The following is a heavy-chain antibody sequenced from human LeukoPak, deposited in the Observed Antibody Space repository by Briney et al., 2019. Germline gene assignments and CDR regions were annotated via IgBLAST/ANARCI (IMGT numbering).Heavy chain of an antibody. CDR1: GFTFDDYA. CDR2: ISWNSGSI. CDR3: ALSRYRAGYYYFDY. V-gene: IGHV3-9*01. J-gene: IGHJ4*02. D-gene: IGHD2-2*02. Sequence: GGSLRLSCAASGFTFDDYAMHWVRQAPGKGLEWVSGISWNSGSIGYADSVKGRFTISRDNAKNSLYLQMNSLRAEDTALYYCALSRYRAGYYYFDYWGQGTLVTVSS.